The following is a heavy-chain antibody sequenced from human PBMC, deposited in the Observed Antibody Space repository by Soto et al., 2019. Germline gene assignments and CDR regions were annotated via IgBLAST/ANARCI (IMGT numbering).Heavy chain of an antibody. CDR3: ARDRHWDQWLGLHDAFHI. CDR2: IGGGGNTDSI. D-gene: IGHD6-19*01. Sequence: EMQLVESGGGLVQPGGSLRLSCAASGFTFSVYSMSWVRQAPGKGLEWVAYIGGGGNTDSIDYADSVKGRFVISRDDAKNSLFLQMNSLRDEDTALYFCARDRHWDQWLGLHDAFHIWGQGTMVTVSS. V-gene: IGHV3-48*02. CDR1: GFTFSVYS. J-gene: IGHJ3*02.